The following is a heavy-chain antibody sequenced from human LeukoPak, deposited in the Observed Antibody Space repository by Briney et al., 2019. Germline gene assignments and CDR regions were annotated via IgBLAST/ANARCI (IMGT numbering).Heavy chain of an antibody. D-gene: IGHD3-3*01. J-gene: IGHJ6*02. CDR3: ARQAYYDFWSGYYRYGMDV. CDR2: IYPGDSDT. Sequence: GESLKISCKGSGYSFTSYWIGWVRQMPGKGLEWMGIIYPGDSDTRYSPSFQGQVTISADKSISTAYLQWSSLKASDTAMYYCARQAYYDFWSGYYRYGMDVWGQGTTVTVSS. V-gene: IGHV5-51*01. CDR1: GYSFTSYW.